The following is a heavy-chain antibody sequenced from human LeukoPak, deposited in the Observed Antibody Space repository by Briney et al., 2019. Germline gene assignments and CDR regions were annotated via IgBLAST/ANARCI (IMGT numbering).Heavy chain of an antibody. V-gene: IGHV1-2*02. Sequence: GASVKVSCKASGYTFTGYYMHWVRQAPGQGLEWMGWINPNSGGTNYAQKFQGRVTMTRDTSISTAYMELSRLRSDDTAVYYCARGDIVVVPAAQYYFDYWGQGTLVTVSS. CDR1: GYTFTGYY. CDR3: ARGDIVVVPAAQYYFDY. J-gene: IGHJ4*02. D-gene: IGHD2-2*01. CDR2: INPNSGGT.